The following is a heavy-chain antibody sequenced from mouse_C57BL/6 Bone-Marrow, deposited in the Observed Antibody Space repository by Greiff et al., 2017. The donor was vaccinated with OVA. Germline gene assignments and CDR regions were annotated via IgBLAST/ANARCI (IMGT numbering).Heavy chain of an antibody. J-gene: IGHJ3*01. CDR3: ARHEDIYYYGSSYVAWVY. CDR1: GYTFTEYT. D-gene: IGHD1-1*01. Sequence: VKLQESGAELVKPGASVKLSCKASGYTFTEYTIHWVKQRSGQGLEWIGWFYPGSGSIKYNEKFKDKATLTADKSSSTGYMELSRLTSEDSAVYFCARHEDIYYYGSSYVAWVYWGQGTLVTVSA. CDR2: FYPGSGSI. V-gene: IGHV1-62-2*01.